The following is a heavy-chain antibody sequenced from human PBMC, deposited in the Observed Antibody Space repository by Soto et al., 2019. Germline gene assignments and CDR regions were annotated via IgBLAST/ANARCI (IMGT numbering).Heavy chain of an antibody. CDR2: ISAYNGNT. J-gene: IGHJ3*02. Sequence: ASVKVSCKASGYTFTSYGISWVRQAPGQGLEWMGWISAYNGNTNYAQKLQGRVTMTTDTSTSTAYMELRSLRSDDTAAYYCARDHAADDAFDIWGQGTMVTVSS. V-gene: IGHV1-18*01. CDR3: ARDHAADDAFDI. CDR1: GYTFTSYG.